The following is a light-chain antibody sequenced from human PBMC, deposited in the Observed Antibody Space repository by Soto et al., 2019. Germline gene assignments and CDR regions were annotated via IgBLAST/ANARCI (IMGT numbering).Light chain of an antibody. Sequence: QSVLTQPRSVSGSPGQSVTISCTGTSSDVGGYNYVSWYQQHPGKAPKLVIYDVSKRPSGVPDRFSGSKSGNTASLTISGLQAEDEADSYCCAYAGSYNVVFGGGTKVTVL. CDR2: DVS. CDR3: CAYAGSYNVV. J-gene: IGLJ2*01. V-gene: IGLV2-11*01. CDR1: SSDVGGYNY.